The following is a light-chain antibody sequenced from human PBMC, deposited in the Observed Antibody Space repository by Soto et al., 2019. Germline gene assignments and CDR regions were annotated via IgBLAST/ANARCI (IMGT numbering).Light chain of an antibody. V-gene: IGLV2-14*01. CDR2: GVT. CDR1: SSDVGGYNY. Sequence: QSVLTQPASVSGSPGQSITISCTGTSSDVGGYNYVSWYQQRPGKAPKLMIYGVTNRPSGVSSRFSGSRSGNTASLTISGLQAEDEAEYTSSSTFVFGTGTKVTVL. CDR3: SSTFV. J-gene: IGLJ1*01.